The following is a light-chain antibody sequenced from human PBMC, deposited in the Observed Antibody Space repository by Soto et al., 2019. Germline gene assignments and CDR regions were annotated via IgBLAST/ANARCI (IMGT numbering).Light chain of an antibody. V-gene: IGLV1-40*01. Sequence: QLVLTQPPSVSGAPGQRVTISCTGSSSNIGAGYDVHWYQQLPGTAPKLLIYGNSNRPSGVPDRFSGSKSGTSASLAITGLQAEDEADYYCQSYDSSLSGYVFGTGTKFTVL. CDR2: GNS. J-gene: IGLJ1*01. CDR3: QSYDSSLSGYV. CDR1: SSNIGAGYD.